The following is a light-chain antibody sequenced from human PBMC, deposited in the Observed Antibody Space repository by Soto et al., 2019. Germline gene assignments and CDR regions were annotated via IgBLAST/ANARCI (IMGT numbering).Light chain of an antibody. CDR1: QSISSY. Sequence: DLQMTQSPSSLSASVGDRVTITCRASQSISSYLNWYQQKPGKAPKLLIYAASSLQSGVPSRFSGSGSGTDFTLTISSLQPEDFAPYYCQQSYSTPLITFGQGTRLEIK. CDR3: QQSYSTPLIT. J-gene: IGKJ5*01. V-gene: IGKV1-39*01. CDR2: AAS.